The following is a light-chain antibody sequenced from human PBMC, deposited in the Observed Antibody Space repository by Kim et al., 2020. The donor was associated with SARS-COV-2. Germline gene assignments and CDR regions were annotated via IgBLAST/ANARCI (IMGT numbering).Light chain of an antibody. J-gene: IGLJ2*01. CDR1: KLGDKY. Sequence: SYELTQPPSVSVSPGQTASITCSGDKLGDKYACWYQQKPGQSPVLVIYQDSKRPSGIPERFSGSNSGNTATLTISGTQAMDEADYYCQAWDSSTEVVCGG. V-gene: IGLV3-1*01. CDR3: QAWDSSTEVV. CDR2: QDS.